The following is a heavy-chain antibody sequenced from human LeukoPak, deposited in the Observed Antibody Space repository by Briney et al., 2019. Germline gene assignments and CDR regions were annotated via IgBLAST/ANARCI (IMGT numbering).Heavy chain of an antibody. CDR1: GGSISSYD. CDR2: MYYSGST. Sequence: SETLSLTCTVSGGSISSYDWSWIRQPPGKGLEWIGYMYYSGSTNYNPSLKSRVTISVDTSKNQFSLNLYSVTAADTAVYYCATLAVADTRGPHYYYHYMDVWGRGTTVTVSS. J-gene: IGHJ6*03. D-gene: IGHD6-19*01. V-gene: IGHV4-59*01. CDR3: ATLAVADTRGPHYYYHYMDV.